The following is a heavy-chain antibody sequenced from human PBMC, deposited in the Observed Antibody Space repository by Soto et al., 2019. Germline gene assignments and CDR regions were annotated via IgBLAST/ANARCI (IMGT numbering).Heavy chain of an antibody. CDR1: GGPIXXXX. CDR3: XXXXXXXGSYMEV. CDR2: IYYSGTT. D-gene: IGHD1-26*01. V-gene: IGHV4-59*01. J-gene: IGHJ6*03. Sequence: QVQLQESGPGLVKPSETLSLTCTVSGGPIXXXXXXXIRXPPGXGLEWIGYIYYSGTTNYNPSLRGRVXXXXXXXXXXXXXXXXXXXXXXXXXXXXXXXXXXXGSYMEVWGQGTTVTVSS.